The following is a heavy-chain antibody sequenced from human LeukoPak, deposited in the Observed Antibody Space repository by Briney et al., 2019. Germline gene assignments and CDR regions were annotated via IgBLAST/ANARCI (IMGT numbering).Heavy chain of an antibody. Sequence: SETLSLTCAVSGGSISSGGYSWSWIRQPPGKGLEWIGYIYHSGSTYYNPSLKSRVTISVDRSKNQFSLKLSSVTAADTVVYYCARGPLRGVDYWGQGTLVTVSS. V-gene: IGHV4-30-2*01. CDR1: GGSISSGGYS. CDR3: ARGPLRGVDY. J-gene: IGHJ4*02. D-gene: IGHD4-17*01. CDR2: IYHSGST.